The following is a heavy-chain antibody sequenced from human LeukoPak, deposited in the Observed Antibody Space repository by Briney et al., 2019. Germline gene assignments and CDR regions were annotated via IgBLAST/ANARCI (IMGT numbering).Heavy chain of an antibody. CDR3: ARDIYSSSQYNWFDP. D-gene: IGHD6-13*01. V-gene: IGHV3-11*01. CDR1: GFTFSDYY. CDR2: ISSSGSTI. J-gene: IGHJ5*02. Sequence: GGSLRLSCAASGFTFSDYYMSWIRQAPGKGLEWVSYISSSGSTIYYADSVKGQFTISRDNAKNSLYLQMNSLRAEDTAVYYCARDIYSSSQYNWFDPWGQGTLVTVSS.